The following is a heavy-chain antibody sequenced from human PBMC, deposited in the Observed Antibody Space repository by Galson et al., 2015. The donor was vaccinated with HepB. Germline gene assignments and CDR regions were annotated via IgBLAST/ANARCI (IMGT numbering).Heavy chain of an antibody. CDR2: TYYRSKWYI. J-gene: IGHJ6*02. Sequence: AISGDSVSSNHAVWNWIRQSPSRGLEWLGRTYYRSKWYIDYAISVKSRITINSDTSRNQFSLHLSSATPEDTAVYYCAYGSDVWGQGTTVIVSS. V-gene: IGHV6-1*01. CDR1: GDSVSSNHAV. CDR3: AYGSDV.